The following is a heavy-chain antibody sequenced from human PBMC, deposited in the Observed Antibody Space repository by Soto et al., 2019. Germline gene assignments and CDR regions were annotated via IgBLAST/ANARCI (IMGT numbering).Heavy chain of an antibody. CDR1: GFSLGTSGVG. J-gene: IGHJ5*02. CDR3: AHLYYDFWSGSGWFDP. Sequence: ESGPTLVNPTQTLTLTCTFSGFSLGTSGVGVGWIRQPPGKALEWLALIYWNDDKRYSPSLKSRLTITKDTSKNQVVLTMTNMDPVDTATYYCAHLYYDFWSGSGWFDPWGQGTLVTVSS. V-gene: IGHV2-5*01. D-gene: IGHD3-3*01. CDR2: IYWNDDK.